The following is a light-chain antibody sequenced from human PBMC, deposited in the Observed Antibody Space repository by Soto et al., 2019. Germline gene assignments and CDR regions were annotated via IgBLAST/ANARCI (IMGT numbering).Light chain of an antibody. CDR1: QSVGTN. Sequence: ERVMTQSPVTLSMSPGESVTLSCRASQSVGTNLAWYQQKPGQAPSLLIYGASSRATGIPDRFSGSGSGTDFTLTISSLEPEDFAVYYRQQRSNWPPITFGQGTRLENK. V-gene: IGKV3-11*01. J-gene: IGKJ5*01. CDR3: QQRSNWPPIT. CDR2: GAS.